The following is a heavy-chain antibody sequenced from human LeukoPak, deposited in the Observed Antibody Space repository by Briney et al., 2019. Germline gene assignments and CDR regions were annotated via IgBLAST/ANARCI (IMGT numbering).Heavy chain of an antibody. J-gene: IGHJ4*02. Sequence: ASVKVSCKASGYTFISYDINWVRQATGQGLEWMGWMNPNSGNTGYAQKFQGRVTMTRNTSISTAYMELSSLRSEDTAVYYCARDRGSSSWSSRRLGDYFDYWGQGTLVTVSS. CDR2: MNPNSGNT. CDR3: ARDRGSSSWSSRRLGDYFDY. V-gene: IGHV1-8*01. D-gene: IGHD6-13*01. CDR1: GYTFISYD.